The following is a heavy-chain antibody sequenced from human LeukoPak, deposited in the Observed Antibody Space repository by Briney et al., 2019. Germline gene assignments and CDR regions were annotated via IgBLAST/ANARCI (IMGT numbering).Heavy chain of an antibody. CDR1: GFTFSSYS. CDR2: ISSSSSFI. D-gene: IGHD1-26*01. J-gene: IGHJ4*02. Sequence: GGSLRLSCAASGFTFSSYSMNWVRQAPGKGLEWVSSISSSSSFIYYADSVKGRFTISRDNAKNSLYLQMNSLRAEDTAVYYCARDGGATFDYWGQGTLVTVSS. CDR3: ARDGGATFDY. V-gene: IGHV3-21*01.